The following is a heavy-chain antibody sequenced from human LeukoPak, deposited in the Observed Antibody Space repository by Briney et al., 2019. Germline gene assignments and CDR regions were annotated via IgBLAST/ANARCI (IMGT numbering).Heavy chain of an antibody. D-gene: IGHD3-22*01. Sequence: SETLSLTCTVSGGSISSYYWSWIRQPPGKGLEWIGYIYYSGSTNYNPSLKGRVTISVDTSKNQFSLKLSSVTAADTAVYYCASGGNYYDSSGYYYVFDYWGQGTLVTVSS. CDR1: GGSISSYY. V-gene: IGHV4-59*08. J-gene: IGHJ4*02. CDR2: IYYSGST. CDR3: ASGGNYYDSSGYYYVFDY.